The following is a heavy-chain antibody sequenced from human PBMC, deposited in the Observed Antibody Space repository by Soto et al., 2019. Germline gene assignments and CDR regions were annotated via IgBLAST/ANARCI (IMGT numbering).Heavy chain of an antibody. J-gene: IGHJ5*02. D-gene: IGHD3-3*01. CDR1: GGTFSSYA. V-gene: IGHV1-69*01. Sequence: QVQLVQSGAEVKKPGSSVKVSCTASGGTFSSYAISWVRQAPGQGLEWMGGIIPIFGTANYAQKFQGRVTITADESTSTAYMELSSLRSEDTAVYYCARGRINWYYERENWFDPWGQGTLVTVSS. CDR3: ARGRINWYYERENWFDP. CDR2: IIPIFGTA.